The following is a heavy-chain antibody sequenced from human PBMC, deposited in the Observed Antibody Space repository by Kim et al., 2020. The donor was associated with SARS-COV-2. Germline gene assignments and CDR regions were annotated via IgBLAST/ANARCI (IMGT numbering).Heavy chain of an antibody. J-gene: IGHJ4*02. CDR2: ISAYNGNT. V-gene: IGHV1-18*01. D-gene: IGHD3-22*01. CDR1: GYSFTNYG. CDR3: ARDYYYDSSGAFDY. Sequence: ASVKVSCKASGYSFTNYGISWMRQAPGQGLEWMGWISAYNGNTNYAQKLQGRVTMTTDTSTNTAYMEVRSLRSDDSAVYYCARDYYYDSSGAFDYWGQGT.